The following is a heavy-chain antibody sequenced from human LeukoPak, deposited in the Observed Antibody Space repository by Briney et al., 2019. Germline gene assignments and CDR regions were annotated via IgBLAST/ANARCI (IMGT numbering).Heavy chain of an antibody. Sequence: GGSLRLSCAASGFTFRSYGMHWVRQAPGKGLEWVAVISYDGSNKYYAGTVQGRFTISKENSKNTLYLQMNSLRAENTAVYYCAKDGGTSGFDPWGQGTLVTVSS. V-gene: IGHV3-30*18. D-gene: IGHD1-1*01. CDR1: GFTFRSYG. J-gene: IGHJ5*02. CDR2: ISYDGSNK. CDR3: AKDGGTSGFDP.